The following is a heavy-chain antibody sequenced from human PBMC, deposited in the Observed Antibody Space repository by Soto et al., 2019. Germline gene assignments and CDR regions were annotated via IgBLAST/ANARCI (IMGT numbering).Heavy chain of an antibody. J-gene: IGHJ5*02. V-gene: IGHV3-33*01. Sequence: GGSLRLSCAASGFTFSSYGMHWVRQAPGKGLEWVAVIWYDGSNKYYADSVKGRFTISRDNSKNTLYLQMNSLRAEDTAVYYCARDLGRPNRRFDPWGQGTLVTVSS. CDR1: GFTFSSYG. CDR3: ARDLGRPNRRFDP. CDR2: IWYDGSNK.